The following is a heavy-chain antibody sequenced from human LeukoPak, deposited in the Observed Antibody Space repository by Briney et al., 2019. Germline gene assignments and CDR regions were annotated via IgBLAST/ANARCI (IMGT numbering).Heavy chain of an antibody. CDR2: ISSSSGTI. Sequence: GGSLRLSCAASGFTFSSYSMNWVRQAPGKGLEWVSYISSSSGTIYYADSVRGRFTISRDNAKNSLFLQMSSLRVEDTAVYYCAREASDRLRPIDYWGQGTLVTVSS. J-gene: IGHJ4*02. D-gene: IGHD2-21*02. CDR1: GFTFSSYS. V-gene: IGHV3-48*04. CDR3: AREASDRLRPIDY.